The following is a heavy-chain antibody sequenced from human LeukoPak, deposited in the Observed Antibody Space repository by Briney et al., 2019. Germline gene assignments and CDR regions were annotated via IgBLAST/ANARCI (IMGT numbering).Heavy chain of an antibody. CDR2: IYYSGST. D-gene: IGHD2-2*01. CDR3: ARLARYCSSTSCLIGWFDP. CDR1: GGSISSYY. J-gene: IGHJ5*02. Sequence: SETLSLTCTVSGGSISSYYWSWIRQPPGKGLEWIGYIYYSGSTTYNPSLKSRVTISVDTSKNQFSLKLSSVPAADTAVYYCARLARYCSSTSCLIGWFDPWGQGTLVTVSS. V-gene: IGHV4-59*08.